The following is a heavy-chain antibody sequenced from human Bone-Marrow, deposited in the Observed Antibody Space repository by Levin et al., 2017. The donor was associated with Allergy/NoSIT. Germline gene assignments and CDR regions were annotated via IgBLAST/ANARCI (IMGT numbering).Heavy chain of an antibody. J-gene: IGHJ4*02. Sequence: SSQTLSLTCAVYGGSFSGYYWSWIRQPPGKGLEWIGEINHSGSTNYNPSLKSRVTISVDTSKNQFSLKLSSVTAADTAVYYCASWRVSRYCSSTSCSYFDYWGQGTLDTVSS. CDR3: ASWRVSRYCSSTSCSYFDY. CDR2: INHSGST. CDR1: GGSFSGYY. V-gene: IGHV4-34*01. D-gene: IGHD2-2*01.